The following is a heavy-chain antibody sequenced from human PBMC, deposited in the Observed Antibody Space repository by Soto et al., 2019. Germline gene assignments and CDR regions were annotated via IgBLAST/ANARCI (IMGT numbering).Heavy chain of an antibody. Sequence: SETLSLTCTVSGGSISPYYWSWIRQPPGKVLEWIGYISYSGSTNYNPSLKSRVTISVDTSKNQFSLKLSSVTAADTAVYYCARDVGLQHGPGYYDFWSAKNNWFVFWGQGTLVTVSS. CDR3: ARDVGLQHGPGYYDFWSAKNNWFVF. V-gene: IGHV4-59*01. CDR1: GGSISPYY. J-gene: IGHJ5*01. D-gene: IGHD3-3*01. CDR2: ISYSGST.